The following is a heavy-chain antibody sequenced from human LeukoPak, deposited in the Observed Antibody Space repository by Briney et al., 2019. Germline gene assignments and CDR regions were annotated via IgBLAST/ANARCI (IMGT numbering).Heavy chain of an antibody. J-gene: IGHJ4*02. CDR1: GFTFSSYG. CDR2: IRYDGSNK. Sequence: GGSLRLSCAASGFTFSSYGMHWVRQAPGKGLEWVAFIRYDGSNKYYADSVKGRFTISRDNSKNTLYLQMNSLRAEDTAVSYCLIGTLDYWGQGTLVTVSS. D-gene: IGHD1-1*01. CDR3: LIGTLDY. V-gene: IGHV3-30*02.